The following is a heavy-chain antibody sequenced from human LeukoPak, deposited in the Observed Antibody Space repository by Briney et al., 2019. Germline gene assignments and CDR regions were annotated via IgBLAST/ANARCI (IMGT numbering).Heavy chain of an antibody. CDR1: GFTFSSYA. Sequence: GGSLRLSCVASGFTFSSYAMTWVRQAPGKGLEWVSTFGESGSSTYYADFVKGRFTIYRDNSKNSVYLQMNSLGVEDTAIYYCAKGRWGDVWGKGTTVTVSS. CDR3: AKGRWGDV. J-gene: IGHJ6*04. V-gene: IGHV3-23*01. CDR2: FGESGSST. D-gene: IGHD7-27*01.